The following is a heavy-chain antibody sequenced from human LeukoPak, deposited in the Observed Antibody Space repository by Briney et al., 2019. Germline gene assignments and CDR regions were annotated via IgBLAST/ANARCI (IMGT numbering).Heavy chain of an antibody. Sequence: SETLSLTCAVYGGSFSGYYWSWIRQPPGKGLEWIGEINHSGSTNYNPSLKSRVTISVDTSKNQFSLKLSSVTAADTAVYYCASAVAGTPNFDYWGQGTLVTVSS. CDR1: GGSFSGYY. CDR2: INHSGST. J-gene: IGHJ4*02. D-gene: IGHD6-19*01. CDR3: ASAVAGTPNFDY. V-gene: IGHV4-34*01.